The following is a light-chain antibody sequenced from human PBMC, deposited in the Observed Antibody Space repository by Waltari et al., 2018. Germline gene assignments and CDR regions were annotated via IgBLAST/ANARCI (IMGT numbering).Light chain of an antibody. Sequence: DAVMTQSPLSLPVTLGQPASISCSSSQSLVFSDGYTYVNWFPQRPGQSARRLIYKVSDRDSGVPDRFSGSGSGTDFTLKISRVEAEDVGVYYCMQGTHWPYTFGQGTKLEIK. CDR2: KVS. J-gene: IGKJ2*01. CDR1: QSLVFSDGYTY. V-gene: IGKV2-30*01. CDR3: MQGTHWPYT.